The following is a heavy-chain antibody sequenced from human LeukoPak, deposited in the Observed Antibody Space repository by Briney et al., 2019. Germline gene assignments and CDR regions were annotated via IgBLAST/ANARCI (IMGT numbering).Heavy chain of an antibody. CDR1: GFTFSSYG. CDR3: AKVSSFSGSYFLFDY. V-gene: IGHV3-30*18. Sequence: GGSLRLSCAASGFTFSSYGMHWVRQAPGKGLEWVAVISYDGSNKYYADSVKGRFTISRDNSKNTLYLQMNSLRAEDTAVYYCAKVSSFSGSYFLFDYWGQGTLVTVSS. D-gene: IGHD1-26*01. J-gene: IGHJ4*02. CDR2: ISYDGSNK.